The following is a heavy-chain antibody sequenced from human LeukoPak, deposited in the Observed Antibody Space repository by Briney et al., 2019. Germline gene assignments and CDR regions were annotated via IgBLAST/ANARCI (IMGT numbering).Heavy chain of an antibody. Sequence: GESLKISCKASGYTFTGYYMHWLRQAPGQGLEWMGWINPNSGGTNYAQKFQGRVTMTRDTSISTAYMELSRLRSDDTAVYYCARDLGYCSGGSCYGWFDPWGQGTLVTVSS. CDR1: GYTFTGYY. CDR2: INPNSGGT. V-gene: IGHV1-2*02. D-gene: IGHD2-15*01. J-gene: IGHJ5*02. CDR3: ARDLGYCSGGSCYGWFDP.